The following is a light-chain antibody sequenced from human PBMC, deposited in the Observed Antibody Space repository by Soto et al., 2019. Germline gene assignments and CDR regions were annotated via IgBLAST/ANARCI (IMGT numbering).Light chain of an antibody. V-gene: IGKV1-9*01. Sequence: DIEFTQSPSFLSAYVGDRVTITCRASQGINSYLAWYQQTQGKAPKVLMYDASTLQRGVPSRFRGSGSWTEFTLAISRLQPEDFSTYYCQQFNDYPITFGQGTRLEIK. J-gene: IGKJ5*01. CDR2: DAS. CDR1: QGINSY. CDR3: QQFNDYPIT.